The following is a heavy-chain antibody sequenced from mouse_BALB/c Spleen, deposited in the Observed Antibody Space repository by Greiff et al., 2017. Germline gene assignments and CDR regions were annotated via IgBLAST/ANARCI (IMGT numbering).Heavy chain of an antibody. CDR1: GFTFSSFG. CDR3: ARGYYGSYAMDY. Sequence: EVKVVESGGGLVQPGGSRKLSCAASGFTFSSFGMHWVRQAPEKGLEWVAYISSGSSTIYYADTVKGRFTISRDNPKNTLFLQMTSLRSEDTAMYYCARGYYGSYAMDYWGQGTSVTVSS. CDR2: ISSGSSTI. V-gene: IGHV5-17*02. D-gene: IGHD1-2*01. J-gene: IGHJ4*01.